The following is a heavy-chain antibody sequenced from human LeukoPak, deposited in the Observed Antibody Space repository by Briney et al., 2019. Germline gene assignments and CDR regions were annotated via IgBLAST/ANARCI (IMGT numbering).Heavy chain of an antibody. Sequence: GGSLRLSCAASGFTFSSYAMCWVRQAPGKGLEWVSGISGSGDNTYYADSVKGRFTISRDNSKNTLYVQVNSLGTEDTAAYYCAKGSYYDSSGSFYFDYWGQGTLVTVSS. D-gene: IGHD3-22*01. CDR2: ISGSGDNT. V-gene: IGHV3-23*01. CDR1: GFTFSSYA. J-gene: IGHJ4*02. CDR3: AKGSYYDSSGSFYFDY.